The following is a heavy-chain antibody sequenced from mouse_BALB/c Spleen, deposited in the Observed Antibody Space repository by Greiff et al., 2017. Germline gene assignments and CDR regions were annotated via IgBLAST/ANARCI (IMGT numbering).Heavy chain of an antibody. CDR2: IWSGGST. CDR1: GFSLTSYG. D-gene: IGHD1-1*01. J-gene: IGHJ4*01. V-gene: IGHV2-2*02. CDR3: ARKGRIYYYGSSYRYAMDY. Sequence: QVQLQQSGPGLVQPSQSLSITCTVSGFSLTSYGVHWVRQSPGKGLEWLGVIWSGGSTDYNAAFISRLSISKDNSKSQVFFKMNSLQANDTAIYYCARKGRIYYYGSSYRYAMDYWGQGTSVTVSS.